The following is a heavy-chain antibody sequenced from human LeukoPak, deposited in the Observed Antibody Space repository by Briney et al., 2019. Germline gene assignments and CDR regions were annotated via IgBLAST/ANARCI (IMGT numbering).Heavy chain of an antibody. D-gene: IGHD3-16*01. Sequence: VGSLRLSCAASGFTFRSYGMSWVRQAPGKGLERVSSLSGSGGSTYYADSVKGRFTISRDNSKNTLFLHMNSLRAEDTAVYYCAKALGGYDFDYWGQGTLVTVSS. J-gene: IGHJ4*02. V-gene: IGHV3-23*01. CDR1: GFTFRSYG. CDR3: AKALGGYDFDY. CDR2: LSGSGGST.